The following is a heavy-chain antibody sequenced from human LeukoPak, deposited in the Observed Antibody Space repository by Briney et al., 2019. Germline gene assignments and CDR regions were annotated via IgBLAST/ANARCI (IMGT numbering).Heavy chain of an antibody. CDR2: ISAYSGHT. D-gene: IGHD4-23*01. Sequence: ASVKVSCKTSRFTFTTYGINWVRQAPGQGLEWMGWISAYSGHTNYGQSLQGRVTTTRDTSTSTAYMELRSLRSDDTAVYYCARDYDDNSRCFGYWGQGTLVTVPS. CDR1: RFTFTTYG. J-gene: IGHJ4*02. V-gene: IGHV1-18*01. CDR3: ARDYDDNSRCFGY.